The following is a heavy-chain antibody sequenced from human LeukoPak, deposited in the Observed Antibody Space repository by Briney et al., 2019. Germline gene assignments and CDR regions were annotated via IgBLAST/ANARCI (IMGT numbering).Heavy chain of an antibody. CDR1: GYSFTSYW. CDR3: ARQLAATALRGAFDI. D-gene: IGHD6-13*01. Sequence: GESLKISCKGSGYSFTSYWIGWVRQMPGKGLEWMGIIYPGDSDTRFSPSFQGQVTISADKSISTAYLQWSGLKASDTAMYYCARQLAATALRGAFDIWGQGTMVTVSS. V-gene: IGHV5-51*01. CDR2: IYPGDSDT. J-gene: IGHJ3*02.